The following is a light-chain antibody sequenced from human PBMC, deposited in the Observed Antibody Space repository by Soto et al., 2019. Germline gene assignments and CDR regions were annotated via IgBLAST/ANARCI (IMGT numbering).Light chain of an antibody. Sequence: QSALTQPASVSGSPGQSITISCTGTSSDVGGYNYVSWYQHHPGKAPKLMIYEVSNRPSGVSNRFSGSKSGNTASLTISGLQAEDETDYYCSSYTSSRSWVFGGGTKLTVL. CDR1: SSDVGGYNY. CDR2: EVS. J-gene: IGLJ3*02. CDR3: SSYTSSRSWV. V-gene: IGLV2-14*01.